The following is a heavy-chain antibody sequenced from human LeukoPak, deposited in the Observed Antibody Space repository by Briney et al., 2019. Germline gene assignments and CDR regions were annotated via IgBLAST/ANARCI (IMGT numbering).Heavy chain of an antibody. Sequence: ASVKVSCKTSGYTFSNSGLHWVRQAPGQSLEWMGWINAGNGNTKYSQEFQDRLTITRDTSASTVYMELNSLKSEDTAMYYCASGRGLIGTSRFDPWGQGTLVIVSS. CDR2: INAGNGNT. V-gene: IGHV1-3*01. D-gene: IGHD3-10*01. CDR1: GYTFSNSG. CDR3: ASGRGLIGTSRFDP. J-gene: IGHJ5*02.